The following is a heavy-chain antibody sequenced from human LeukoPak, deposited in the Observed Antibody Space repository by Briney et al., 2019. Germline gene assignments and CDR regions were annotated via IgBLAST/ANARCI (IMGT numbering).Heavy chain of an antibody. CDR1: GFTFSSYS. CDR2: ISSSSSTI. CDR3: ASGSGVKAPGY. Sequence: PGGSLRLSCAASGFTFSSYSMNWVRQAPGKGLEWVSYISSSSSTIYAASVKGRFTISRDNAKNSLYLQMNSLRVEDTAVYYCASGSGVKAPGYWGQGTLVTVSS. D-gene: IGHD6-19*01. J-gene: IGHJ4*02. V-gene: IGHV3-48*04.